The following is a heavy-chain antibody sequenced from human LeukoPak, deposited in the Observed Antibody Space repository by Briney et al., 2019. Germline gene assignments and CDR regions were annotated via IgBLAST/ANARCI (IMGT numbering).Heavy chain of an antibody. Sequence: GGSLRLSCAASGFTFSSYAMSWVRQAPGKGLEWVSAISGSGGSTYYADSVKGWFTISRDNSKNTLYLQMNSLRAEDTAVYYCAKSLEGIGWFEPWGQGTLVTVSS. CDR3: AKSLEGIGWFEP. CDR2: ISGSGGST. V-gene: IGHV3-23*01. D-gene: IGHD1-1*01. CDR1: GFTFSSYA. J-gene: IGHJ5*02.